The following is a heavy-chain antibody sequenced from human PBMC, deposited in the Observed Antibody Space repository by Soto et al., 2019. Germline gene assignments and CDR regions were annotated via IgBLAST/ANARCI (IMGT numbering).Heavy chain of an antibody. CDR1: GFTFSSYA. CDR3: AKELPPDSSGWYPYYFDY. Sequence: GGSLRLSCAASGFTFSSYAMSWVRQAPGKGLEWVSAISGSGGSTYYADSVKGRFTISRDNSKNTLYLQMNSLRAEDTAVYYCAKELPPDSSGWYPYYFDYWGQGTLVTVSS. D-gene: IGHD6-19*01. CDR2: ISGSGGST. V-gene: IGHV3-23*01. J-gene: IGHJ4*02.